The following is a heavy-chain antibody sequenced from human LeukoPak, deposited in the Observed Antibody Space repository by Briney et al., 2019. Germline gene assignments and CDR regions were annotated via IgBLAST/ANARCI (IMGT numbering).Heavy chain of an antibody. D-gene: IGHD3-10*01. Sequence: PGGSLRLPCAASGFTFDDYAMHWVRQAPGKGLQWVSGISWNSGSIGYGDSVKGRFTISRDNAKNSLYLQMNSLRAEDTALYYCAKALGYYGSGSYRGAFDPWGQGTLVTVSS. CDR1: GFTFDDYA. CDR2: ISWNSGSI. CDR3: AKALGYYGSGSYRGAFDP. J-gene: IGHJ5*02. V-gene: IGHV3-9*01.